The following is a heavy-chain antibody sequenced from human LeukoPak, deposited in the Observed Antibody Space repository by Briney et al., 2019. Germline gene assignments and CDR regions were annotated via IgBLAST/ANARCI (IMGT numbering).Heavy chain of an antibody. CDR1: GGSISSGGYY. CDR2: IYYSGST. CDR3: ARGLQPYTVVTPGY. V-gene: IGHV4-31*03. J-gene: IGHJ4*02. Sequence: SETLSLTCTVSGGSISSGGYYWSWIRQHPGKGLEWIGYIYYSGSTYYNPSLKSRVTISVDTSKNQFSLKPSSVTAADTAVYYCARGLQPYTVVTPGYWCQGTLVTVSS. D-gene: IGHD4-23*01.